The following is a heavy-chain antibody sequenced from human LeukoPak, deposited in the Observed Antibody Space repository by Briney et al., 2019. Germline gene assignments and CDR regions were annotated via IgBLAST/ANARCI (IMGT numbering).Heavy chain of an antibody. J-gene: IGHJ4*02. CDR1: GFTFSSYG. V-gene: IGHV3-30*03. CDR2: ISYDGSNK. D-gene: IGHD3-10*01. CDR3: ATSAISGSYNGPFDY. Sequence: PGGSLRLSCAASGFTFSSYGMHWVRQAPGKGLEWVAVISYDGSNKYYADSVKGRFTISRDNSKNTLYLQMNSLRPEDTAVYYCATSAISGSYNGPFDYWGQGTLVTASS.